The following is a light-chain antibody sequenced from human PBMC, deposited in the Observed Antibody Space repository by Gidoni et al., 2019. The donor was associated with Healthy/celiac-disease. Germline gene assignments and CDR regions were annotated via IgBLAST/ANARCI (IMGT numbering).Light chain of an antibody. V-gene: IGKV1-5*01. J-gene: IGKJ1*01. Sequence: IRMTQCPSTLSASVGDRVTITCRASQSGSNWLAWYQQRPGKAPKVLISRASTLKSGVPSRFSGSGYGTDFTLTISSLQPDDFATSYYHQQDSFSPWSFGQGTEVEMK. CDR3: HQQDSFSPWS. CDR1: QSGSNW. CDR2: RAS.